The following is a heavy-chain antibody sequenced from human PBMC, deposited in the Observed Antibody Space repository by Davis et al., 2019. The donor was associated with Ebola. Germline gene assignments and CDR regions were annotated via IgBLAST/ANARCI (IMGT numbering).Heavy chain of an antibody. CDR1: GGTFSSYA. CDR2: IIPIFGTA. D-gene: IGHD3-3*01. Sequence: SVKVSCKASGGTFSSYAISWVRQAPGQGLEWMGGIIPIFGTANYAQKFQGRVTITADESTSTAYMELSSLRSEDTAMYYCSRSMSAFLPYYFDNWGQGTLVTVSS. CDR3: SRSMSAFLPYYFDN. V-gene: IGHV1-69*13. J-gene: IGHJ4*02.